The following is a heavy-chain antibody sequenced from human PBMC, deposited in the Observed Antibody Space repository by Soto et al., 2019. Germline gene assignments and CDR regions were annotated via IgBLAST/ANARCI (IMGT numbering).Heavy chain of an antibody. CDR1: GFTFSSYG. CDR3: AKNKTYCTSTTCPPYYGMDV. D-gene: IGHD2-2*01. CDR2: ISYDGSNK. V-gene: IGHV3-30*18. J-gene: IGHJ6*02. Sequence: GEFLRLSCAASGFTFSSYGMHWVRQAPGKGVEWVAVISYDGSNKYFADSVKGRFTISRDNSNNMLYLQMNGLRGDDTAVYYCAKNKTYCTSTTCPPYYGMDVWGQGTTVTVSS.